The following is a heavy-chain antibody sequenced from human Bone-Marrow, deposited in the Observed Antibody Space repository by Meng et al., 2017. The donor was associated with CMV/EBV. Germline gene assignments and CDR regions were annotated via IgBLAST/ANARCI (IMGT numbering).Heavy chain of an antibody. D-gene: IGHD1-26*01. CDR3: ARDGDSGSYSP. CDR2: ISSSGSTI. V-gene: IGHV3-48*04. Sequence: GESLKISCATSGFTFSSFAINWVRQAPGKGLEWVSYISSSGSTIYYADSVKGRFTISRDNAKNSLYLQMNSLRAEDTAVYYCARDGDSGSYSPWGQGTLVTVSS. J-gene: IGHJ5*02. CDR1: GFTFSSFA.